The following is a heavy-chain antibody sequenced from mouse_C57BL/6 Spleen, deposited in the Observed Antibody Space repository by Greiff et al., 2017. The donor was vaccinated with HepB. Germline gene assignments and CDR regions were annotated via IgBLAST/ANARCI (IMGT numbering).Heavy chain of an antibody. J-gene: IGHJ3*01. D-gene: IGHD2-1*01. Sequence: EVKVVESGGGLVKPGGSLKLSCAASGFTFSDYGMHWVRQAPEKGLEWVAYISSGSSTIYYADTVKGRFTISRDNAKNTLFLQMTSLRSEDTAMYYCAREGNFAYWGQGTLVTVSA. CDR1: GFTFSDYG. V-gene: IGHV5-17*01. CDR2: ISSGSSTI. CDR3: AREGNFAY.